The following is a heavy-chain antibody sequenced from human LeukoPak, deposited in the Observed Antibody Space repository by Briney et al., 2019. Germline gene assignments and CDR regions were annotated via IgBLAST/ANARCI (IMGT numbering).Heavy chain of an antibody. D-gene: IGHD1-1*01. CDR3: AKGLERESRLDS. J-gene: IGHJ4*02. CDR2: IRNSDGMT. CDR1: GFSINTYT. Sequence: GQSLRLSCDASGFSINTYTMYWFRQAPGQGLEWFLGIRNSDGMTYYADSVRGRFTISTDNSKNTLYLKMNSLRAEDTALYYCAKGLERESRLDSWGQGTLVTVSS. V-gene: IGHV3-23*01.